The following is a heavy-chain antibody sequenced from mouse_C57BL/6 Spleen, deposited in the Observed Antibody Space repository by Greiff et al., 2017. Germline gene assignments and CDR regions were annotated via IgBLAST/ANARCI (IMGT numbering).Heavy chain of an antibody. V-gene: IGHV1-20*01. Sequence: EVKLQESGPELVKPGDSVKISCKASGYSFTGYFMNWVMQSHGKSLEWIGRINPYNGDTFYNQKFKGKATLTVDKSSSTAHMELRSLTSEDSAVYYCARSDDGYSWFAYWGQGTLVTVSA. CDR3: ARSDDGYSWFAY. CDR1: GYSFTGYF. D-gene: IGHD2-3*01. CDR2: INPYNGDT. J-gene: IGHJ3*01.